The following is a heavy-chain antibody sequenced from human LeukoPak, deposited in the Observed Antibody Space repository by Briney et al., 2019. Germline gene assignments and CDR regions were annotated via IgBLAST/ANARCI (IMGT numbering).Heavy chain of an antibody. J-gene: IGHJ4*02. CDR1: GGSFSGYY. V-gene: IGHV4-34*01. CDR2: INHSGST. CDR3: ARGYGGNAKIDY. D-gene: IGHD4-23*01. Sequence: ASETLSLTCAVYGGSFSGYYWSWIRQPPGKGLEWIGEINHSGSTNYNPSLKSRVTISVDTSKNQFSLKLSSVTAADTAVYYCARGYGGNAKIDYWGQGTLVTVSS.